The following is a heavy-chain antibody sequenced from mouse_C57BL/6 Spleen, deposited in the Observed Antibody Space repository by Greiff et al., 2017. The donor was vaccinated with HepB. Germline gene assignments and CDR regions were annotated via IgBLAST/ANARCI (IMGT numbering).Heavy chain of an antibody. Sequence: EVMLVESGGGLVKPGGSLKLSCAASGFTFSDYGMHWVRQAPEKGLEWVAYISSGSSTIYYADTVKGRFTISRDNAKNTLFLQMTSLRSEDTAMYYCAKPYDGYSYYAMDYWGQGTSVTVSS. CDR1: GFTFSDYG. CDR3: AKPYDGYSYYAMDY. V-gene: IGHV5-17*01. D-gene: IGHD2-3*01. J-gene: IGHJ4*01. CDR2: ISSGSSTI.